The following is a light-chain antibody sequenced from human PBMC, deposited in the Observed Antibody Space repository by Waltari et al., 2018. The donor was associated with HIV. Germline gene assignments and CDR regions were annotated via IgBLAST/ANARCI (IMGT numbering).Light chain of an antibody. Sequence: QSALTLPRSVSGAPGQSLTIPCTGTSNHLADSTSVHWFLQHPGKTPILMTYDVNKRPAGVPARCSGSKSGNTASLPTSGLQVEDEANDYCCSSTGNDTWVFGGGTKLTVL. CDR1: SNHLADSTS. CDR2: DVN. V-gene: IGLV2-11*01. CDR3: CSSTGNDTWV. J-gene: IGLJ3*02.